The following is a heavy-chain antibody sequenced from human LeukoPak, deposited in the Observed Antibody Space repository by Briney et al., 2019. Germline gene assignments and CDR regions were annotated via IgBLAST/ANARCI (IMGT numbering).Heavy chain of an antibody. CDR1: GGSISNYY. D-gene: IGHD1-26*01. Sequence: SETLSLTCTVSGGSISNYYWNWIRQPPGKGLEWIGYIYYTGNTNYNPSLKSRVTISVDTSKNQFSLKLSSVTAADTAVYYCARGGSYYNWFDPWGQGTLVTVSS. V-gene: IGHV4-59*01. J-gene: IGHJ5*02. CDR2: IYYTGNT. CDR3: ARGGSYYNWFDP.